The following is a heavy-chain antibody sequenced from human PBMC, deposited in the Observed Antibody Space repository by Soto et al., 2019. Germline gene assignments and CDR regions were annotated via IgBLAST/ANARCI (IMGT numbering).Heavy chain of an antibody. CDR2: IYWDDDK. CDR1: GFSLSTNGVG. Sequence: QITLKESGPTLVKPTETLTLISTFSGFSLSTNGVGVGWIRQPPGKALEWLALIYWDDDKRYSPALQSRLTLHKDTPKNPVGFTMTNLDPVDTATDFCAREGAIVPRFFDPWGQGSLVTVSS. CDR3: AREGAIVPRFFDP. D-gene: IGHD1-26*01. V-gene: IGHV2-5*02. J-gene: IGHJ5*02.